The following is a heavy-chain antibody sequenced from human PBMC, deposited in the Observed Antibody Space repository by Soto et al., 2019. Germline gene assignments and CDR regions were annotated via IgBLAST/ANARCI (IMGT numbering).Heavy chain of an antibody. Sequence: TGGSLRLSCAASGFTFSKYGMHRVRQAPGKGLEWVALIWNDGIRKVYVDSVKGRFTISRDNSKNTLDLQMNNLRDEDTAVYYCARDDDNDANALDYWGPGTLVTVSS. J-gene: IGHJ4*02. CDR3: ARDDDNDANALDY. CDR2: IWNDGIRK. V-gene: IGHV3-33*01. CDR1: GFTFSKYG.